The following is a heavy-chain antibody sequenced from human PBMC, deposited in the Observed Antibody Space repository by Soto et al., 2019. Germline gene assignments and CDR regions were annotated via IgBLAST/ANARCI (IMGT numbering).Heavy chain of an antibody. J-gene: IGHJ3*02. Sequence: VQLQESGPGLVKPSLTLSLTCTVSGGSISSGDYYWSWVRQPPGKGLEWIGYIFYNGSTSYNPSLKSRLTISVDTSKNQFSLKLSSVTAADTAVFYCARDMGFVGSDAFDIWGHGTLVTVSS. D-gene: IGHD1-26*01. CDR2: IFYNGST. V-gene: IGHV4-30-4*01. CDR3: ARDMGFVGSDAFDI. CDR1: GGSISSGDYY.